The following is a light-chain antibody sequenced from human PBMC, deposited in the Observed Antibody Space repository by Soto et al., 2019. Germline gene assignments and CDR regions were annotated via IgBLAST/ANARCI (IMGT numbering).Light chain of an antibody. CDR1: SSDVGGYEF. Sequence: QSVLTQPPSASGSPGQSVTISRTGTSSDVGGYEFVSWYQQHPGKAPKLMISDVNKRPSGVPDRFSGSKSGNTASLTVSGLQAEDEADSYCCSFAGSKKNVYGTGTKVSVL. CDR3: CSFAGSKKNV. V-gene: IGLV2-8*01. CDR2: DVN. J-gene: IGLJ1*01.